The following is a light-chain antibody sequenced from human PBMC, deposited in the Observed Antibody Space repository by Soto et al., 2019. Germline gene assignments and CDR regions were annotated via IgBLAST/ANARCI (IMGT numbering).Light chain of an antibody. CDR3: CSYAGSSIFDYV. V-gene: IGLV2-23*03. Sequence: LTQPASVSGSPGQSITISCTGTSSDVGSYNLVSWYQQHPGKAPKLMIYEGSKRPSGVSNRFSGSKSGNTASLTISGLQAEDEADYYCCSYAGSSIFDYVFGTGTKVTVL. J-gene: IGLJ1*01. CDR1: SSDVGSYNL. CDR2: EGS.